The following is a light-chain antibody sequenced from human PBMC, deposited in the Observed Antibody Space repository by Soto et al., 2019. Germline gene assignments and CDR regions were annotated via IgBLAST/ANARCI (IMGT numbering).Light chain of an antibody. V-gene: IGKV3-11*01. J-gene: IGKJ2*01. CDR2: DAS. CDR3: QQRSNWPPYT. Sequence: EIVLTQSPATLSLSPGERATLSCRASQSVSSYLAWYQQKPAQAPRLLIYDASNRATGIPARFSVSGSGSDFTLTISSLEPEDFAVYYCQQRSNWPPYTFGQGTKLEIK. CDR1: QSVSSY.